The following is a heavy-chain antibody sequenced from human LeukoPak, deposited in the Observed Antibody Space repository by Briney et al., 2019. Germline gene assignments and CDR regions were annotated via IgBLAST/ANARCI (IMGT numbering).Heavy chain of an antibody. V-gene: IGHV4-39*07. J-gene: IGHJ5*02. CDR2: IYFNGNI. CDR3: ARVELIVALPTSFDP. Sequence: KASETLSLTCTVSGGFISSSSYYWGWIRQPPGKGLEWIGNIYFNGNIAYNPSLQSRVAISVDTSKNQFSLRLNSVTSADTAMYYCARVELIVALPTSFDPWGQGTLVTVSS. CDR1: GGFISSSSYY. D-gene: IGHD5-12*01.